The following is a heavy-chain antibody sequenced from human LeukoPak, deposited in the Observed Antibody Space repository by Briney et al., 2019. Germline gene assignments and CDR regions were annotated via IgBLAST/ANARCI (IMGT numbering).Heavy chain of an antibody. Sequence: GGSLRLSCAASGFSFSSFSSFVMSWVRQAPGKGLEWVSGISGSGGITDYTDPVKGRVTISRDNSKNTLYLQMNSLRAEDTAVYYCAKVLGHDSRDSYWYGMDVWGQGTTVTVSS. V-gene: IGHV3-23*01. CDR3: AKVLGHDSRDSYWYGMDV. D-gene: IGHD3-22*01. CDR1: GFSFSSFSSFV. CDR2: ISGSGGIT. J-gene: IGHJ6*02.